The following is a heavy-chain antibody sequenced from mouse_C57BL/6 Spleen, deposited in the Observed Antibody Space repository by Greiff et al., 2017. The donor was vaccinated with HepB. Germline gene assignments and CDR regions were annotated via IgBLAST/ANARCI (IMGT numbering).Heavy chain of an antibody. J-gene: IGHJ4*01. CDR1: GYTFTSYW. CDR2: FYPGSGSI. D-gene: IGHD2-5*01. V-gene: IGHV1-62-2*01. Sequence: VQLQQPGAELVRPGSSVKLSCKASGYTFTSYWMHWVKQRSGQGLEWIGWFYPGSGSIKYNEKFKDKATLTADKSSSTVYMELSRLTSEDSAVYFCARHEEYYSNYDYAMDYWGQGTSVTVSS. CDR3: ARHEEYYSNYDYAMDY.